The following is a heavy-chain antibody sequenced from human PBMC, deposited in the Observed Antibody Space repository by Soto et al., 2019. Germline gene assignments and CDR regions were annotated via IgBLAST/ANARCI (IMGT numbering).Heavy chain of an antibody. V-gene: IGHV4-30-4*01. CDR3: ARVVKRDSSFYNTRSFDN. J-gene: IGHJ4*02. CDR1: CGSISSGDDY. CDR2: IYYSRNT. D-gene: IGHD3-22*01. Sequence: PSWTLSLTGTLSCGSISSGDDYWSWIRKPPGKGLEWIGYIYYSRNTYYNPSLKSRLTISVDASKSQFSLKLSSVTAADTAVYYCARVVKRDSSFYNTRSFDNRGQGTLVTVSS.